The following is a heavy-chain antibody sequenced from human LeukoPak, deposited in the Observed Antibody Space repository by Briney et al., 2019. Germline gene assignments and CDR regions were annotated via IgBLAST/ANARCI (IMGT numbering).Heavy chain of an antibody. CDR1: GYTFTSYY. CDR2: INPSGGST. Sequence: ASVKVSCKVSGYTFTSYYMHWVRQAPGQGLEWMGIINPSGGSTSYAQKFQGRVTMTRDTSTSTVYMELSSLRSEDTAAYYCARLSGSYFGDDYWGQGTLVTVSS. V-gene: IGHV1-46*03. J-gene: IGHJ4*02. D-gene: IGHD1-26*01. CDR3: ARLSGSYFGDDY.